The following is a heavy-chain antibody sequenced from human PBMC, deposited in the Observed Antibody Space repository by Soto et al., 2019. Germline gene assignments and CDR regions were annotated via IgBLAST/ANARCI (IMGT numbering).Heavy chain of an antibody. CDR1: GGSFSGYY. J-gene: IGHJ4*02. Sequence: QVQLQQWGAGLLKPSETLSLTCAVYGGSFSGYYWSWIRQPPGKGLEWIGEIHHSGSTIYSPSLESRVTISVDTSKNQFSLKLSSVTAADTAVYYCARHGGYLFDSWGQGTLVTVSS. CDR2: IHHSGST. V-gene: IGHV4-34*02. D-gene: IGHD3-22*01. CDR3: ARHGGYLFDS.